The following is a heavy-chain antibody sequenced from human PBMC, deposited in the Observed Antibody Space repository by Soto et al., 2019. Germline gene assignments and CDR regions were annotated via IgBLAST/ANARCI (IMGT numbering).Heavy chain of an antibody. Sequence: PSETLSLTCTVSGGSVSSGSYYWSWIRQPPGKGLEWIGYIYYSGSTNYNPSLKSRVTISVDTSKNQFSLKLSSVTAADTAVYYCARAGGDYYDSSGYYGYWGQGTLVTAPQ. D-gene: IGHD3-22*01. V-gene: IGHV4-61*01. CDR3: ARAGGDYYDSSGYYGY. J-gene: IGHJ4*02. CDR2: IYYSGST. CDR1: GGSVSSGSYY.